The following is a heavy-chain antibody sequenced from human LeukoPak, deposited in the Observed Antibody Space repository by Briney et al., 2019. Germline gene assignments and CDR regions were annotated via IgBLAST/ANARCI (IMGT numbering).Heavy chain of an antibody. D-gene: IGHD3-3*01. J-gene: IGHJ5*02. CDR1: GYTFTSYH. CDR2: IKPSGGST. CDR3: ARGIGAYYDFWSGYPDSDWFDP. V-gene: IGHV1-46*01. Sequence: ASVNVSCKASGYTFTSYHLHWVRQAPGQGLEWMGIIKPSGGSTSYAQKFQGRVNMTRDTSTSTVYMELSSLRSEDTAVYYCARGIGAYYDFWSGYPDSDWFDPWGQGTLVTVSS.